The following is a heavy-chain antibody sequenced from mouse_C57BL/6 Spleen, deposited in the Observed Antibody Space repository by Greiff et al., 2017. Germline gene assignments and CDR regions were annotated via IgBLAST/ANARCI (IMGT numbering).Heavy chain of an antibody. CDR1: GFTFTDYY. D-gene: IGHD1-1*01. CDR2: IRNKANGYTT. CDR3: ARLGYYGSSPFDD. Sequence: EVQLVESGGGLVQPGGSLSLSCAASGFTFTDYYMSWVRQPPGKALEWLGFIRNKANGYTTEYSASVKGRFTISRDNSQSMLYLQMNALRAEDSATYYCARLGYYGSSPFDDWGQGTTLTVSS. J-gene: IGHJ2*01. V-gene: IGHV7-3*01.